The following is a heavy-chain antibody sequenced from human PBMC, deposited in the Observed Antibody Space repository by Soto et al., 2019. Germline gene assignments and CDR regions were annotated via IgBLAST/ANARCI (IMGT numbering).Heavy chain of an antibody. CDR2: IDPSGSAT. CDR1: GFSFSDNY. J-gene: IGHJ4*02. V-gene: IGHV3-7*01. Sequence: GGSLRLSCAASGFSFSDNYMSWIRQPPGKGLECVAKIDPSGSATYYVDSVRGRFTISRDNAENSLYLQVSRLRGDDAAVYYCALEVSWALESWGQGTLVTVSS. D-gene: IGHD1-1*01. CDR3: ALEVSWALES.